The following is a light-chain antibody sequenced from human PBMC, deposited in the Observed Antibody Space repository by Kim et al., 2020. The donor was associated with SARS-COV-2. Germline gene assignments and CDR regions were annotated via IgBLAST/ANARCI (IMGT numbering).Light chain of an antibody. Sequence: SYELTQPPSVSVSPGQTASITCSGDKLGDKYACWYQRKPGQSPVLVIYQDSKRPSGIPERFPGSNSGNTATLTISGTQAMDEADYYCQAWDSSTVVFGGG. CDR1: KLGDKY. J-gene: IGLJ2*01. CDR2: QDS. CDR3: QAWDSSTVV. V-gene: IGLV3-1*01.